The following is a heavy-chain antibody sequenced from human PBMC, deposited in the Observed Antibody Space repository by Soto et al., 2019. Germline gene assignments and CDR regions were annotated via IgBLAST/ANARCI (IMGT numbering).Heavy chain of an antibody. D-gene: IGHD6-19*01. V-gene: IGHV4-39*01. Sequence: SETLSLTCAVSGDSMSSSDYYWVWIRQPPGKWLEWIGSIYYSGSTYYNPSLQSRVAISVDTSKNQFSLKLKSVTAADTAIYYCARRTVNIRTFYSGLKTHCFDYWGQGAPVTVSS. CDR2: IYYSGST. CDR1: GDSMSSSDYY. CDR3: ARRTVNIRTFYSGLKTHCFDY. J-gene: IGHJ4*02.